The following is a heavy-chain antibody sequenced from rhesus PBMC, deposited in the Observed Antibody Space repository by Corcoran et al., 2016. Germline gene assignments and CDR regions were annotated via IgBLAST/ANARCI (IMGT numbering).Heavy chain of an antibody. CDR1: GGSISSGYD. CDR2: IYGSSGST. V-gene: IGHV4-76*01. J-gene: IGHJ4*01. Sequence: QVQLQESGPGVVKPSETLSLTCAVSGGSISSGYDWSWIRQPPGKGLEWICDIYGSSGSTNYNPSLKNRVTISKDASKNQFSLKMSSVTAADTAVYYCARRRIYFDYWGQGVLVTVSS. D-gene: IGHD3-9*01. CDR3: ARRRIYFDY.